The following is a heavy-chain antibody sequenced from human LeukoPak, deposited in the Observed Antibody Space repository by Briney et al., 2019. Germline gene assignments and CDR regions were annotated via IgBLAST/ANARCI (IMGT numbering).Heavy chain of an antibody. CDR1: GFTCSTYA. CDR2: ISGSGGST. Sequence: GGSLRLSCAAAGFTCSTYAMSSVRQAPGKGLEWVSTISGSGGSTYYADSVKGRFTISRDNSKNTLYLQMNSLRAEDTAVYYCAKEPHNYYDQPYYFDYWGQGTLVTVSS. D-gene: IGHD3-22*01. CDR3: AKEPHNYYDQPYYFDY. V-gene: IGHV3-23*01. J-gene: IGHJ4*02.